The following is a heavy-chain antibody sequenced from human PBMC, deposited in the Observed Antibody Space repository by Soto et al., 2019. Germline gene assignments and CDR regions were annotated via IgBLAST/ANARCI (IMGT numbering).Heavy chain of an antibody. CDR3: GRVVEGATRHTDPDS. D-gene: IGHD2-21*01. J-gene: IGHJ5*01. V-gene: IGHV4-39*01. Sequence: QVHLQESGPGLVKPSETLSLTCTVSGVSIHNSHSFWAWIRQPPGKVLQFIASVYHNGGAHYNSSLKSRVTISVDTANNLGSMRMRSMTVADTAFYYCGRVVEGATRHTDPDSWGQGILVTVSS. CDR2: VYHNGGA. CDR1: GVSIHNSHSF.